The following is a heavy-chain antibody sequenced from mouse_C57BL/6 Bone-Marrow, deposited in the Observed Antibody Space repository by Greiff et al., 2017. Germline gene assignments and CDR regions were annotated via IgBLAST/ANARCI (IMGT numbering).Heavy chain of an antibody. V-gene: IGHV7-3*01. D-gene: IGHD1-1*01. Sequence: EVKLVESGGGLVQPGGSLSLSCAASGFTFTDYYMSWVRQPPGKALEWLGFIRHKANGYTTEYSASVKGRFTISRDNSQSILYLQMNALRAEDSAIYYCASSYYGSSPDVWGTGTTVTVSS. CDR3: ASSYYGSSPDV. CDR1: GFTFTDYY. CDR2: IRHKANGYTT. J-gene: IGHJ1*03.